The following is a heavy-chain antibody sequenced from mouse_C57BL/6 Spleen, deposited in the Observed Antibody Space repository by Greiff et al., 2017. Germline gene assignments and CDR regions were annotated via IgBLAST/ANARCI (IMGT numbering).Heavy chain of an antibody. CDR1: GYAFSSSW. D-gene: IGHD2-5*01. J-gene: IGHJ3*01. CDR3: AREGGYSNGFAY. CDR2: IYPGDGDT. Sequence: VKVVESGPELVKPGASVKISCKASGYAFSSSWMNWVKQRPGKGLEWIGRIYPGDGDTNYNGKFKGKATLTADKSSSTAYMQLSSLTSEDSAVYFCAREGGYSNGFAYWGQGTLVTVSA. V-gene: IGHV1-82*01.